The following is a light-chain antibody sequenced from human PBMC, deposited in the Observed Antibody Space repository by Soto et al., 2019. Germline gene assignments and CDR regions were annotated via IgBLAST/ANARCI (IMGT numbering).Light chain of an antibody. CDR2: GAS. CDR1: QSVSSSY. V-gene: IGKV3-20*01. J-gene: IGKJ4*01. Sequence: EIVLTQSPGTLSLSPGERATLSCRASQSVSSSYLAWYQQRPGQAPRLLIYGASSRATGIPDRFSGSGSGTDFTLTISRLEPEDFTVYYCKEYASSLTFGGGTKVDIK. CDR3: KEYASSLT.